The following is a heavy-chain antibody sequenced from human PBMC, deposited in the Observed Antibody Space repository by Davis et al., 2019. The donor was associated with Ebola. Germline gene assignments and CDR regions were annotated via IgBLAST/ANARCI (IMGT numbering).Heavy chain of an antibody. Sequence: GGSLRLSCAASGFTFSSYAMHWVRQAPGKGLEWVAVISYDGSNKYYADSLKGRFTISRDNSKNTLYLQMNSLRAEDTAVYYCARDRLRYFDWLLLASSVRYYYYGMDVWGQGTTVTVSS. CDR1: GFTFSSYA. J-gene: IGHJ6*02. D-gene: IGHD3-9*01. CDR2: ISYDGSNK. V-gene: IGHV3-30*04. CDR3: ARDRLRYFDWLLLASSVRYYYYGMDV.